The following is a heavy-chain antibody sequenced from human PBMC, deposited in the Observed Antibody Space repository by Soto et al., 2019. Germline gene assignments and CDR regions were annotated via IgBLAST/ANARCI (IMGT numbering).Heavy chain of an antibody. CDR3: ARGYYYGSGSYSRLFDY. V-gene: IGHV4-34*01. CDR1: GGSFSGYY. Sequence: SETLSLTCAVYGGSFSGYYWSWIRQPPGKGLEWIGEINHSGSTNYNPSLKSRVTISVDTSKNQFSLKLSSVTAADTAVYYCARGYYYGSGSYSRLFDYWGQGTLVTVSS. J-gene: IGHJ4*02. D-gene: IGHD3-10*01. CDR2: INHSGST.